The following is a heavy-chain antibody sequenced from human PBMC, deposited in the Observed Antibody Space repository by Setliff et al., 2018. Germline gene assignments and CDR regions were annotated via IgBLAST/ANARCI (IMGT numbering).Heavy chain of an antibody. Sequence: ASETLSLTCTVSGGSISISGYFWGWIRQPPGKGLEWIGSTSYSGTTYSNSSLKSRLSISVDTSKNQFSLRLTSVTAADTAVYFCARHSNTWPVDFWGQGTQVTVSS. CDR3: ARHSNTWPVDF. CDR2: TSYSGTT. CDR1: GGSISISGYF. V-gene: IGHV4-39*01. J-gene: IGHJ4*02.